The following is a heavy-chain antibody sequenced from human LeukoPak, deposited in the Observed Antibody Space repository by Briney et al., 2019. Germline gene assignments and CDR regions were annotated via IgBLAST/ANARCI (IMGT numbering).Heavy chain of an antibody. CDR1: GFTFSSYG. CDR2: ISYDGSNK. Sequence: GGSLRLSCAASGFTFSSYGMHWVRQAPGKGLEWVAVISYDGSNKYYADSVKGRFTISRDNSKNTLYLQMNSLRAEDTAVYYCARSIAARLAFFDYWGQGTLVTVSS. V-gene: IGHV3-30*03. CDR3: ARSIAARLAFFDY. D-gene: IGHD6-6*01. J-gene: IGHJ4*02.